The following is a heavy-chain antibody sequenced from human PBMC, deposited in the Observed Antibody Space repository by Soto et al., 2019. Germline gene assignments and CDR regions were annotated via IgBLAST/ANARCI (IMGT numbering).Heavy chain of an antibody. CDR1: GFTFSSYG. J-gene: IGHJ4*02. Sequence: PGGSLRLSCAASGFTFSSYGMHWVRQAPGKGLEWVAVISYDGSNKYYADSVKGRFTISRDNPKNTLYMQMNSLRAEDTAVYYCAGLFIWFGDVYLYPPPPIDYWGQGTMVTVSS. CDR2: ISYDGSNK. CDR3: AGLFIWFGDVYLYPPPPIDY. V-gene: IGHV3-30*03. D-gene: IGHD3-10*01.